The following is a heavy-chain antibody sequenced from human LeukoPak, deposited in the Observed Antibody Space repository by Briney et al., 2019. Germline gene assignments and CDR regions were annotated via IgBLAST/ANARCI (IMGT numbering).Heavy chain of an antibody. V-gene: IGHV1-2*02. J-gene: IGHJ3*02. CDR3: ASPTPWNHDVFAI. D-gene: IGHD1-1*01. Sequence: ASVKVSCKASGYTFTGYYMHWVRQAPGQGPEWMGWINPDSGGTRYAQKFQGRVTMTRDTSISTAYMDLSRLTSDDTAVYYCASPTPWNHDVFAIWGQGTMVTVSS. CDR1: GYTFTGYY. CDR2: INPDSGGT.